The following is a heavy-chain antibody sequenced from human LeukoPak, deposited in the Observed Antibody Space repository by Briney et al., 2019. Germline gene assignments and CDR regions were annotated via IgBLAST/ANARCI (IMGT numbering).Heavy chain of an antibody. J-gene: IGHJ5*02. Sequence: PSETLSLTCTVSGGSISSYYWSWIRQPAGKGLEWIGRIYSSENTNYNPSLKSRVTMSVDTSKNQFSLKLDSVTAADTAVDYCAGGGDYYDTSGYYTWGQGTLVTVSS. CDR2: IYSSENT. V-gene: IGHV4-4*07. CDR3: AGGGDYYDTSGYYT. D-gene: IGHD3-22*01. CDR1: GGSISSYY.